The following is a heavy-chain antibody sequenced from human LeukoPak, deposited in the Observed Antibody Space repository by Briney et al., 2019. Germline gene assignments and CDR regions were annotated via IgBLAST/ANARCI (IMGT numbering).Heavy chain of an antibody. J-gene: IGHJ4*02. Sequence: SETLSLTCAVYGGSFSGYYWSWIRQPPGKGLEWIGEINHSGSTNYNPSLKSRVTISVDTSKNQFSLKLSSVTAADTAVYYCARVGEGSSSFRHFDYWGRGTLVTVSS. CDR2: INHSGST. CDR3: ARVGEGSSSFRHFDY. V-gene: IGHV4-34*01. CDR1: GGSFSGYY. D-gene: IGHD6-6*01.